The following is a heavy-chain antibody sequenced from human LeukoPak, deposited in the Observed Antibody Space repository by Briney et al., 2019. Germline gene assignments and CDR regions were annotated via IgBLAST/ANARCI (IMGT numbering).Heavy chain of an antibody. D-gene: IGHD2-2*01. V-gene: IGHV1-2*02. CDR3: ARHLPYCSSTICSFSRFDP. CDR2: INPNSGGT. J-gene: IGHJ5*02. Sequence: ASVKVSCKASGYTFTGYYMHWVRQAPGQGLEWMGWINPNSGGTNYAQKFQGRVTMTRDTSISTAYMELSRLRSDDTAVYYCARHLPYCSSTICSFSRFDPWGQGTLVTVSS. CDR1: GYTFTGYY.